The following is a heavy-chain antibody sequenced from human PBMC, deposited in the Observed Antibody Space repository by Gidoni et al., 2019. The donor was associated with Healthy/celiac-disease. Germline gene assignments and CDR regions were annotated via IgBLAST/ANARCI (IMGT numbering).Heavy chain of an antibody. Sequence: EVQLVESGGGLVKPGGSLRLSCAASGFTFSNAWMSWVRQAPGKGLEWVGRIKSKTDGGTTDYAAPVKGRFTISRDDSKNTLYLQMNSLKTEDTAVYYCTTGESSNLRIAAAGTVLGYWGQGTLVTVSS. CDR2: IKSKTDGGTT. CDR1: GFTFSNAW. D-gene: IGHD6-13*01. J-gene: IGHJ4*02. V-gene: IGHV3-15*01. CDR3: TTGESSNLRIAAAGTVLGY.